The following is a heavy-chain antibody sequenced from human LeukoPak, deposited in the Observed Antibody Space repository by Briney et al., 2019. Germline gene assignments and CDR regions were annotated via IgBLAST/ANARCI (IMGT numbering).Heavy chain of an antibody. CDR3: ARSRGSDGSGNY. CDR1: GFTFSSYV. Sequence: GSLRLSCAASGFTFSSYVMSWVRQAPGKGLEWIGYIYDNGRTSYNPSLKSRVTVSVDTSKNQISLRLSSVTAADTAVYYCARSRGSDGSGNYWGQGTLVTVSS. V-gene: IGHV4-59*01. D-gene: IGHD3-10*01. J-gene: IGHJ4*02. CDR2: IYDNGRT.